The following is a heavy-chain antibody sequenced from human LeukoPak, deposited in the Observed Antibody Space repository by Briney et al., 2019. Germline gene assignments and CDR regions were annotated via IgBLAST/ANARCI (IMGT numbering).Heavy chain of an antibody. CDR3: ATTVTTRYYFDS. Sequence: SETLSLTCTVSGGSISTSRHYWGWIRQPPGKGLEWIGSMYYSGSTYYNPSLKSRVTISVDTYKSRFSLKLSSMTAADTAVYYCATTVTTRYYFDSWGQGSLVTVSS. D-gene: IGHD4-17*01. CDR2: MYYSGST. V-gene: IGHV4-39*01. J-gene: IGHJ4*02. CDR1: GGSISTSRHY.